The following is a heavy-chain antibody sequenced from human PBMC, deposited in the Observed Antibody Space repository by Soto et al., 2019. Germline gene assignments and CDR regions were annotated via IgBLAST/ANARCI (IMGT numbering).Heavy chain of an antibody. Sequence: QVXLQESGPGLVKPSQTLSLTCTVSGGSINSGDYYWSWIRQPPGKGLEWIGYIYYSGSTYYNPPLRSRVTISIDTSKNHFFLNLSSVTAADTAVYYCARIGLTTALLWGQGTLVTVSS. J-gene: IGHJ4*02. V-gene: IGHV4-30-4*01. D-gene: IGHD4-17*01. CDR2: IYYSGST. CDR1: GGSINSGDYY. CDR3: ARIGLTTALL.